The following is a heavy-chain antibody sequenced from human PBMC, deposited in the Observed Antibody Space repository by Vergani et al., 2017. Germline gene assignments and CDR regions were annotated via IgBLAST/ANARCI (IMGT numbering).Heavy chain of an antibody. J-gene: IGHJ3*02. V-gene: IGHV4-59*01. CDR2: IYYSGST. Sequence: QVQLQQWGAGLLKPSETLSLTCAVSGGSISSYYWSWIRQPPGKGLEWIGYIYYSGSTNYNPSLKSRVTISVDTSKNQFSLKLSSVTAADTAVYYCARGSGSGYGAFDIWGQGTMVTVSS. CDR1: GGSISSYY. D-gene: IGHD3-10*01. CDR3: ARGSGSGYGAFDI.